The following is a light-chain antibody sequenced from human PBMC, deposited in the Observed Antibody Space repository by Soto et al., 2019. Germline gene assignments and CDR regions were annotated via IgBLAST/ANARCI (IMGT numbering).Light chain of an antibody. CDR1: QNIRGNE. CDR3: QDYGTSHPWT. J-gene: IGKJ1*01. CDR2: GGS. Sequence: EVVLTQPPGALSLSPGEGVTLSCRASQNIRGNELAWYRQKRGQAPRLLIYGGSSRAEGIPDRFSGRGTGTNFTLTISRLEPEDSAVYYCQDYGTSHPWTFGQGTKLEIK. V-gene: IGKV3-20*01.